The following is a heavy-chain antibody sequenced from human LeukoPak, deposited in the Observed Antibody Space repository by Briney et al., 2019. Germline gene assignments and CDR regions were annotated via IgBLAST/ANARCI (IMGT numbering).Heavy chain of an antibody. D-gene: IGHD5-18*01. J-gene: IGHJ3*02. CDR3: ARDQGYSYGQSDAFDI. CDR1: GGTFSSYA. Sequence: VASVKVSCKAYGGTFSSYAISWVRQAPGQGLEWMGGIIPVFGTANYAQKFQGRVTITADESTSTAYMELSSLRSEDTAVYYCARDQGYSYGQSDAFDIWGQGTMVTVSS. V-gene: IGHV1-69*13. CDR2: IIPVFGTA.